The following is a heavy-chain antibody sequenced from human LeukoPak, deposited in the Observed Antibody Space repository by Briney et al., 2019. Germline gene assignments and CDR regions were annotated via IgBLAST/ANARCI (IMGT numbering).Heavy chain of an antibody. Sequence: ASVKVSCKASGYTFTGYYIHWVRQAPGQGLEWMGWINPNSGGTNYARKFQGRVTMTRDTSISTAYVELSSLRSDDTAVYYCARGVASGFDYWGQGTLVTVSS. CDR3: ARGVASGFDY. V-gene: IGHV1-2*02. J-gene: IGHJ4*02. CDR2: INPNSGGT. D-gene: IGHD3-10*01. CDR1: GYTFTGYY.